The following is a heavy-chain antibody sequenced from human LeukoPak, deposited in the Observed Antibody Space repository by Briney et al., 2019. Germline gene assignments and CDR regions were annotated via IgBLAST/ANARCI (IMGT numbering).Heavy chain of an antibody. D-gene: IGHD2-15*01. CDR3: AAGIGYCSGGSCYWFDP. CDR2: INHSGST. CDR1: GGSFSGYY. V-gene: IGHV4-34*01. J-gene: IGHJ5*02. Sequence: SETLSLTCAVYGGSFSGYYWSWIRQPPGKGLEWIGEINHSGSTKYNPSLKSRVTISVDTSKNPFSLKLSSVTAADTAVYYCAAGIGYCSGGSCYWFDPWGQGTLVTVSS.